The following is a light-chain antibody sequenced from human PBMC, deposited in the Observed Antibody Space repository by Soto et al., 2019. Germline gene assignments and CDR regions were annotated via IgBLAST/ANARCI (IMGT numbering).Light chain of an antibody. J-gene: IGLJ3*02. CDR2: NTY. Sequence: QAVVTQEPSFSVSPGGTATLTCALSSGSVSTTNYPAWYQQTPGQAPRTLIYNTYTRSSGVPDRFSGSILGNKAALTISWAQADDESDYYCLLFMSSGISVFGGGTKLTVL. CDR3: LLFMSSGISV. V-gene: IGLV8-61*01. CDR1: SGSVSTTNY.